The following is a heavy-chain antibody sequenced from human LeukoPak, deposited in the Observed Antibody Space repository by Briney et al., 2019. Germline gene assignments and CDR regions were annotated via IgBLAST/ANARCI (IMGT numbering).Heavy chain of an antibody. CDR2: IKQDASEK. D-gene: IGHD2-15*01. CDR1: GFTFSSSW. V-gene: IGHV3-7*01. CDR3: AIGDYFDY. Sequence: GGSLRLSCAASGFTFSSSWMSWVRQAPGMGLEWVANIKQDASEKYHVDSVKGRFTISRDNAKNSLYLQMNSLRAEDTAVYYCAIGDYFDYWGQGTLVTVSS. J-gene: IGHJ4*02.